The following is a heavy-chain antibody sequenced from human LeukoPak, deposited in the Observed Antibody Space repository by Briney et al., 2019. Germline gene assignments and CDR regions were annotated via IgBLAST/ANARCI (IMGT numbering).Heavy chain of an antibody. Sequence: SETLSLTCTVSGYSISSGYYWGWIRQPPGKGLEWIGSIYHSGSTYYNPSLKSRVTISVDMSKNQFSLKLRSVTAADTAVYYCARGVTMIGRLRFDPWGQGTLVTVSS. D-gene: IGHD3-22*01. CDR3: ARGVTMIGRLRFDP. V-gene: IGHV4-38-2*02. CDR1: GYSISSGYY. CDR2: IYHSGST. J-gene: IGHJ5*02.